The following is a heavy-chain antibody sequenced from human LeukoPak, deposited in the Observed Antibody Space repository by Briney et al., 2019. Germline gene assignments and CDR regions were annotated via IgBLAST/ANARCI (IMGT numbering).Heavy chain of an antibody. V-gene: IGHV4-59*01. CDR1: GASINEYY. CDR3: TRVVNGGHFDY. CDR2: VYHTGTS. J-gene: IGHJ4*02. Sequence: PSETLSLTCSVSGASINEYYWTWTRQPPGKGLEWIGYVYHTGTSGYHPSLKSRVAMSLDTSKNQVSLKLRSVTAADTAVYFCTRVVNGGHFDYWGQGTLVTVSS. D-gene: IGHD2-8*01.